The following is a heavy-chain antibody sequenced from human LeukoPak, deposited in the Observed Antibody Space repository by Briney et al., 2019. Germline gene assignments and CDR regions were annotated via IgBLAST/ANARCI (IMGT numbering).Heavy chain of an antibody. CDR1: GFTFSNHA. CDR3: AKNVVVKRYFDY. V-gene: IGHV3-23*01. CDR2: ISGSGRTT. D-gene: IGHD2-15*01. J-gene: IGHJ4*02. Sequence: PGGSPRLSCAASGFTFSNHAMSWVRQAPGKGLRWVSVISGSGRTTEYADSVKGRFTISRDNSKNTLSLQMNSLRVEDTAIYYCAKNVVVKRYFDYWGQGTLITVSS.